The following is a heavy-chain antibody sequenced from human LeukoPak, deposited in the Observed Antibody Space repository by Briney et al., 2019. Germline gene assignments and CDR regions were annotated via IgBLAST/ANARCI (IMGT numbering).Heavy chain of an antibody. J-gene: IGHJ6*02. CDR2: ISGDGSSI. CDR3: ARALPISMIVVVYPGGMDV. V-gene: IGHV3-74*01. Sequence: GGSLRLSCVASGFTFRNYYMHWVRQVPGKGLVWVSRISGDGSSIFYADSVKGRFTISRDNAKNTLYLQMNSLRAEDTAVYYCARALPISMIVVVYPGGMDVWAKGPRSPSP. CDR1: GFTFRNYY. D-gene: IGHD3-22*01.